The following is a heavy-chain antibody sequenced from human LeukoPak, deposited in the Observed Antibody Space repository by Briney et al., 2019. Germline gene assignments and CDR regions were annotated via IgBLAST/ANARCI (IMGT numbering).Heavy chain of an antibody. Sequence: GGSLRLSCAASGFTFSSHGMHWVRQDPGKGLEWVAVIWYDGSNKYYADSVKGRFTISRDNSKNTLYLQMNSLRAEDTAVYYCARELQGTSEAYWGQGTLVTVSS. CDR3: ARELQGTSEAY. D-gene: IGHD3-10*01. CDR2: IWYDGSNK. CDR1: GFTFSSHG. J-gene: IGHJ4*02. V-gene: IGHV3-33*01.